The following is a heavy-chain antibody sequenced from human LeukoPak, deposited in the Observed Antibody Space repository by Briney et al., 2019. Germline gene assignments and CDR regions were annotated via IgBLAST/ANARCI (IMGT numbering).Heavy chain of an antibody. CDR1: GGSFSGYY. D-gene: IGHD2-2*01. Sequence: PSETLSLTCAVYGGSFSGYYWSWIRQPPGKGLEWIGSIYYSGSTYYNPSLKSRVTISVDTSKNQFSLKLTSVTAADTAVYYCARQAGSCSSTSCYEIDYWGQGTLVTVSS. CDR2: IYYSGST. CDR3: ARQAGSCSSTSCYEIDY. J-gene: IGHJ4*02. V-gene: IGHV4-34*01.